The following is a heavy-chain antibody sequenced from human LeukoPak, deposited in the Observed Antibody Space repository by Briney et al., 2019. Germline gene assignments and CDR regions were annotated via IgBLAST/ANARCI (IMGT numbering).Heavy chain of an antibody. V-gene: IGHV3-43*02. CDR1: GFTFDDYA. J-gene: IGHJ5*02. D-gene: IGHD6-19*01. CDR2: ISWDGGRT. CDR3: AKDSRAYSSGWSSWFDP. Sequence: GGSLRLSCAASGFTFDDYAMHWVRQAPGKGLEWVSLISWDGGRTYYADSVKGRFTISRDNSKNSLYLQMNSLRTEDTALYYCAKDSRAYSSGWSSWFDPWGQGTLVTVSS.